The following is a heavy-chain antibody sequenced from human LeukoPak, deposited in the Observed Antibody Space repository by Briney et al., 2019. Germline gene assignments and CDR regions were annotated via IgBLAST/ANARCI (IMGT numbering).Heavy chain of an antibody. CDR1: GGSISSGSYY. Sequence: PSQTLSLTCIVSGGSISSGSYYWSWIRQPAGKGLEWIGRLYPSGSTNYKPSLKSRVTISVDTSKNHFSLKLSSVTVADTAVYYCARAPPYSSSPEYFQHWGQGTLVTVSS. D-gene: IGHD6-6*01. CDR3: ARAPPYSSSPEYFQH. CDR2: LYPSGST. V-gene: IGHV4-61*02. J-gene: IGHJ1*01.